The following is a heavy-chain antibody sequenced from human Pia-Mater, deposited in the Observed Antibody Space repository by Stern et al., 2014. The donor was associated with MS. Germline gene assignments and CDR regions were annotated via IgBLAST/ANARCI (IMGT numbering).Heavy chain of an antibody. V-gene: IGHV1-58*01. CDR3: AAEPMYYSDSVGAFDI. D-gene: IGHD3-22*01. Sequence: PDVNHPPPSVKLSCKASGFTFTSSAVQWVRQARGQRLAWIGWIVVGSGNTNYAQKFQQRVTITRDMSTSTAYMELSSLRSEDTTVYYCAAEPMYYSDSVGAFDIWGQGTMVTVSS. J-gene: IGHJ3*02. CDR2: IVVGSGNT. CDR1: GFTFTSSA.